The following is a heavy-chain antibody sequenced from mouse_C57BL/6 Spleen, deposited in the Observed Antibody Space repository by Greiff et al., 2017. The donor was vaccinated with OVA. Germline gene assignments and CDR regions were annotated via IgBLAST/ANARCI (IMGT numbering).Heavy chain of an antibody. V-gene: IGHV2-2*01. J-gene: IGHJ3*01. CDR2: IWSGGST. CDR1: GFSLTSYG. Sequence: VKLMESGPGLVQPSQSLSITCTVSGFSLTSYGVHWVRQSPGKGLEWLGVIWSGGSTDYNAAFISRLSISKDNSKSQVFFKMNSLQADDTAIYYCARNSAYYSNYLAWFAYWGQGTLVTVSA. D-gene: IGHD2-5*01. CDR3: ARNSAYYSNYLAWFAY.